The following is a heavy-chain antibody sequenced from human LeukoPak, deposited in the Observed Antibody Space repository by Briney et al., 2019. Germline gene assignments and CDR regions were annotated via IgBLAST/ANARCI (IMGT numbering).Heavy chain of an antibody. CDR3: AKDTGLVGATRYYFDY. CDR1: GFTFSSYG. V-gene: IGHV3-33*06. Sequence: GRSLRLSCAASGFTFSSYGMHWVRQAPGNGLEWVAVRWYDGSNKYYADSVKGRFTISRDNSQNTLYLQMNSLRVEDTAVYYCAKDTGLVGATRYYFDYWGQGTLVTVSS. CDR2: RWYDGSNK. D-gene: IGHD1-26*01. J-gene: IGHJ4*02.